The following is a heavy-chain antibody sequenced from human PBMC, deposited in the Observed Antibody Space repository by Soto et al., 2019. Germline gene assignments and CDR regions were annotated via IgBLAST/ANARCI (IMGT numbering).Heavy chain of an antibody. V-gene: IGHV1-18*04. CDR3: AREDYYDSSVNWFDP. J-gene: IGHJ5*02. CDR2: ISAYNGNT. D-gene: IGHD3-22*01. Sequence: ASVKVSCKASGYTFTSYGISWVRQAPGQGLEWMGWISAYNGNTNYAQKLQGRVTMTTDTSTSTAYMELRSLRSDDTAVYYCAREDYYDSSVNWFDPWGQGTLVTVSS. CDR1: GYTFTSYG.